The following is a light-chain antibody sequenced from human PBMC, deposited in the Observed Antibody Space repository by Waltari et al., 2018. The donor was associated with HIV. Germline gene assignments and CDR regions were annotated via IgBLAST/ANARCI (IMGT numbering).Light chain of an antibody. CDR2: DVS. Sequence: QSALTQPRPVSGSPGQSVPISCTGTSSDVGGLNYVSWYQQHPGKAPKLMIYDVSKRPSGVPDRFSGSKSGNTASLTISGLQAEDEADYYCCSYVGSGYVFGTGTKVTVL. J-gene: IGLJ1*01. CDR3: CSYVGSGYV. CDR1: SSDVGGLNY. V-gene: IGLV2-11*01.